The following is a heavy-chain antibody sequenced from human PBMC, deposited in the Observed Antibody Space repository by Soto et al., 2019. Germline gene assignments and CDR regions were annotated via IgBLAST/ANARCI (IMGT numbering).Heavy chain of an antibody. CDR2: IYPGDSDT. V-gene: IGHV5-51*01. CDR3: ASRYHNYDLLRGLV. Sequence: PGESLKISCKGSGYSFTSYWIVWVRQMPGKGLGGMGIIYPGDSDTRYSPSFQGQVTISADKSISTAYLQSSSLKASATAMYYCASRYHNYDLLRGLVWGKGTLVTVSS. D-gene: IGHD3-3*01. CDR1: GYSFTSYW. J-gene: IGHJ4*02.